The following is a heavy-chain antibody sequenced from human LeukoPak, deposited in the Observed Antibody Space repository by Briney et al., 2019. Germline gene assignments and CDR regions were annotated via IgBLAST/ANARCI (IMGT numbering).Heavy chain of an antibody. CDR2: IWYDGSNK. CDR1: GFTFSSYG. J-gene: IGHJ4*02. Sequence: GRSLRLSCGASGFTFSSYGLHWVRQAPGKGLEWVAVIWYDGSNKYYADSVKGRFTISRDNSKNTLYLQMNSLRAEDTAVYYCARDGVTFGGVIVSPFFDYWGQGTLVTVSS. D-gene: IGHD3-16*02. CDR3: ARDGVTFGGVIVSPFFDY. V-gene: IGHV3-33*01.